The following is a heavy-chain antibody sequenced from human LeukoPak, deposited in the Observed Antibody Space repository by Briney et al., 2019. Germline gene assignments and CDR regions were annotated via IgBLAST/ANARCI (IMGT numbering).Heavy chain of an antibody. V-gene: IGHV3-53*01. D-gene: IGHD2-15*01. CDR3: ATTSEWRMVVFDI. CDR1: GFTVSSNY. Sequence: PGGSLRLSCAASGFTVSSNYMSWVRQAPGKGLEWVSVIYSGGSTYYADSVKGRFTISRDNSKNTLYLQMNSLRAEDTAVYYCATTSEWRMVVFDIWGQGTMVTVS. CDR2: IYSGGST. J-gene: IGHJ3*02.